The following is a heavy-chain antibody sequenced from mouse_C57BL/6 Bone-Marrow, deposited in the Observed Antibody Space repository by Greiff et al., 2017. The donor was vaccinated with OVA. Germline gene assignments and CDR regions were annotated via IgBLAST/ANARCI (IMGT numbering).Heavy chain of an antibody. D-gene: IGHD1-1*01. CDR1: GFTFSDYY. CDR3: ARDRGYYGSSGYFDV. V-gene: IGHV5-16*01. J-gene: IGHJ1*03. CDR2: INYDGSST. Sequence: EVKLLESEGGLVQPGSSMKLSCTASGFTFSDYYMAWVRQVPDKGLEWVANINYDGSSTYYLDSLQSRFIISSDNATNILYLQMSRLKSEDTATYYCARDRGYYGSSGYFDVWGTGTTVTVSS.